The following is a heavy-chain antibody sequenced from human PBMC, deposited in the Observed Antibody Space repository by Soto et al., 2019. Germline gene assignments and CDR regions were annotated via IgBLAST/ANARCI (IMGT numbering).Heavy chain of an antibody. CDR1: GFTFSSYA. Sequence: EVQLLESGGGLVQPGGSLRLSCAASGFTFSSYAMSWVRQAPGKGLEWVSAISGSGGSTYYADSVKGRFTISRDNSKNTLYLQMNSLRAEDTAVYYCAKGTGRATIFNYSYYGMDVWGQGTTVTVSS. V-gene: IGHV3-23*01. D-gene: IGHD5-12*01. CDR3: AKGTGRATIFNYSYYGMDV. CDR2: ISGSGGST. J-gene: IGHJ6*02.